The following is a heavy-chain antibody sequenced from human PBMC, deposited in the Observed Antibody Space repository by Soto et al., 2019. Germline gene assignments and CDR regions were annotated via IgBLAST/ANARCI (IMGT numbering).Heavy chain of an antibody. J-gene: IGHJ6*02. CDR1: GGTFSSDA. V-gene: IGHV1-69*13. D-gene: IGHD4-17*01. CDR3: ARAKTTVSYYYYYGMDV. Sequence: SVKVSCKASGGTFSSDAISWVRQAPGQGLEWMGGIIPIFGTANYAQKFQGRVTITADESTSTAYMELSSLRSEDTAVYYCARAKTTVSYYYYYGMDVWGQGTTVTVSS. CDR2: IIPIFGTA.